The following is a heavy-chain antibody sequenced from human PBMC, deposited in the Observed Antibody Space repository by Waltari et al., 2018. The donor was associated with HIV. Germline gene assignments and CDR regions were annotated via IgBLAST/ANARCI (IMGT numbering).Heavy chain of an antibody. J-gene: IGHJ5*01. CDR3: VKGVRYYEFGGAYRKSAP. Sequence: EVQEVESGGHLVQPGGSRTLSCAPSGFSVSSNFLTWVRQAPGKGGRWFGSVYMDETAHYACFAEGRFIISIDNSKNTVYLEMNYLRPEYTAIYYGVKGVRYYEFGGAYRKSAPWGQGTLVTVSS. D-gene: IGHD3-3*01. CDR2: VYMDETA. CDR1: GFSVSSNF. V-gene: IGHV3-66*02.